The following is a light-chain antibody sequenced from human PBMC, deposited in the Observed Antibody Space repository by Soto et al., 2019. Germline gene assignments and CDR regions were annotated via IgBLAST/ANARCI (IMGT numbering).Light chain of an antibody. V-gene: IGKV3-11*01. CDR1: QSVSSY. Sequence: IVLTQSPATLSLSPGERATLSCRASQSVSSYLAWYQQKPGQAPRLLIYDASNRATGIPARFSGSGSGKDFTLTISSLEPEDFAVYYCQQRSNWPPGGTFGQGTKVEIK. CDR3: QQRSNWPPGGT. CDR2: DAS. J-gene: IGKJ1*01.